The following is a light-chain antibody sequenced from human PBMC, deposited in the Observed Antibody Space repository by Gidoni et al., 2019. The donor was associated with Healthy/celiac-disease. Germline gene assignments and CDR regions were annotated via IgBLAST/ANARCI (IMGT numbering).Light chain of an antibody. CDR1: SSDVGGYNY. CDR3: SSYTSSSTLYVV. V-gene: IGLV2-14*03. CDR2: DVS. J-gene: IGLJ2*01. Sequence: QSSLTHPASVSGSPGQSITISCTGTSSDVGGYNYVSWYQQHPGKATKLMIYDVSNRPSGVSNRFSGSKSGNTASLTISGLQAEDEADYYCSSYTSSSTLYVVFGGGTKLTVL.